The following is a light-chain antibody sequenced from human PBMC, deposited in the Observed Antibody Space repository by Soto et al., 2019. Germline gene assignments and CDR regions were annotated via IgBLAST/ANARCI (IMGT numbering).Light chain of an antibody. Sequence: EVVLTQSPGTLSLSPGERATLSCRASQSVSTNYLAWYQQKPGQAPRLLIYGASIRATGIPDRFSGSGSGTDFTLTISRLESEDFAVYYCQQYDKWPRTFGQGTKVDIK. CDR1: QSVSTNY. CDR3: QQYDKWPRT. V-gene: IGKV3-20*01. CDR2: GAS. J-gene: IGKJ1*01.